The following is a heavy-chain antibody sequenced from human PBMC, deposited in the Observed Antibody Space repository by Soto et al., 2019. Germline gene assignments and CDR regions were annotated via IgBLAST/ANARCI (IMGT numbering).Heavy chain of an antibody. CDR1: GGFISSSSYY. CDR2: IYYSGST. J-gene: IGHJ4*02. Sequence: SETLSLTCTVSGGFISSSSYYWGWIRQPPGKGLEWIGSIYYSGSTDYNPSLKSRVTISVDTSKNQFSLKLSSVTAADTAVYYSARRPPYYGDQLDYWGQGTLVTASS. D-gene: IGHD4-17*01. CDR3: ARRPPYYGDQLDY. V-gene: IGHV4-39*01.